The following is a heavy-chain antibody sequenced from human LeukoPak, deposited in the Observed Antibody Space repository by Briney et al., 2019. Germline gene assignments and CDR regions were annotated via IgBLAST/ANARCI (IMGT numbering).Heavy chain of an antibody. CDR3: AKDGSSPSYGDPYYFDY. D-gene: IGHD4-17*01. Sequence: GGSLRPSCAASGFTFSSYAMSWVRQAPGKGLEWVSAISGSGGSTYYADSVKGRFTISRDNSKNTLYLQMNSLRAEDTAVYYCAKDGSSPSYGDPYYFDYWGQGTLATVSS. CDR2: ISGSGGST. J-gene: IGHJ4*02. V-gene: IGHV3-23*01. CDR1: GFTFSSYA.